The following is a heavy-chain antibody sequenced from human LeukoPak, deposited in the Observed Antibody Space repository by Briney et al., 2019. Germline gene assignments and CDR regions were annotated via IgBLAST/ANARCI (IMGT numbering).Heavy chain of an antibody. V-gene: IGHV4-38-2*01. J-gene: IGHJ4*02. CDR3: SIQNWYVIKDFDF. Sequence: SETLSLTCAVSGYSIISGNYWGWIRQPPGKGLEWIGSIYHSGSTYYNPSLKSRVTISVDTSKNQFSLKLSSVTAADTAVYYCSIQNWYVIKDFDFWGKGTLVTVSS. D-gene: IGHD2/OR15-2a*01. CDR2: IYHSGST. CDR1: GYSIISGNY.